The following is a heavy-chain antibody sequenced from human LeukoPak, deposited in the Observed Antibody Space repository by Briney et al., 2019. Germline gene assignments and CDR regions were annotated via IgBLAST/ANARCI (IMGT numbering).Heavy chain of an antibody. CDR1: GYTFTTSG. CDR2: ISGYNGNT. Sequence: ASVKVSCKASGYTFTTSGISWVRQAPGQGLEWMGWISGYNGNTNYAQKLQDRVTMTTDTSTSTAYLEVRSLRSDDTAVYYCARLYDFRSGLYPHFDSWSQGTLVTVSS. CDR3: ARLYDFRSGLYPHFDS. D-gene: IGHD3-3*01. V-gene: IGHV1-18*01. J-gene: IGHJ4*02.